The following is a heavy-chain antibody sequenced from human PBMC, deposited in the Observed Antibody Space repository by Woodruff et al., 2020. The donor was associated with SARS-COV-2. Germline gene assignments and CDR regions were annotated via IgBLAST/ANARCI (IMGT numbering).Heavy chain of an antibody. CDR3: ATSQWLAY. J-gene: IGHJ4*02. Sequence: STSYAQKFQGRVTMTRDTSTSTVYMELSSLRSEDTAVYYCATSQWLAYWGQGTLVTVSS. V-gene: IGHV1-46*01. CDR2: ST. D-gene: IGHD6-19*01.